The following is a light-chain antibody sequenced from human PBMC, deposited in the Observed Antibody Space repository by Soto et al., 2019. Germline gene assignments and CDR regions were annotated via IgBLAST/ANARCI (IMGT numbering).Light chain of an antibody. CDR2: GAS. CDR1: QSLSSY. V-gene: IGKV3-20*01. CDR3: QQYGSSPLIT. Sequence: EVVLTQSPATLSLSPGERAALSCRASQSLSSYFAWYQQTPGRAPRLLIYGASSRATGIPDRFSGSGSGTGFPLTISRLEPEDFAVYYCQQYGSSPLITFGQGTRLEIK. J-gene: IGKJ5*01.